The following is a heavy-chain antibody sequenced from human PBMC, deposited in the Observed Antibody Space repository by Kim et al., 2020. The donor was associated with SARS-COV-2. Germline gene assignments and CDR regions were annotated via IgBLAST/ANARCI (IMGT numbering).Heavy chain of an antibody. D-gene: IGHD1-1*01. V-gene: IGHV4-39*07. J-gene: IGHJ5*02. Sequence: SETLSLTCTVSGGSISSSSYYWGWIRQPPGKGLEWIVSIYYSGSTYYNPSLKSRVTISVDTSKNQFSLKLSSVTAADTAVYYCARDRVRAHWFEPWGQGT. CDR1: GGSISSSSYY. CDR3: ARDRVRAHWFEP. CDR2: IYYSGST.